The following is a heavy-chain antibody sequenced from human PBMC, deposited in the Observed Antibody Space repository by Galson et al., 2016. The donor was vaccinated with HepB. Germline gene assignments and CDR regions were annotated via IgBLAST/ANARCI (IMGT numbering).Heavy chain of an antibody. CDR3: TRRKGKMYYFDY. J-gene: IGHJ4*02. CDR2: ITSTATDYAR. D-gene: IGHD3-16*01. CDR1: EVTFSDSA. Sequence: SLRLCCAASEVTFSDSAMHWVPQASGTGLAWVGRITSTATDYARACAASVKGRFTITRDDAKNPAYLQMNSLKTEDTAVYYCTRRKGKMYYFDYWGQGTLVTVSS. V-gene: IGHV3-73*01.